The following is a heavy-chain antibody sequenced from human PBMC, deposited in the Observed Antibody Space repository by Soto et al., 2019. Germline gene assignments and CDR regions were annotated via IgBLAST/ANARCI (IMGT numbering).Heavy chain of an antibody. CDR1: GFTFSSYS. CDR2: ISSSSSTI. D-gene: IGHD2-21*02. V-gene: IGHV3-48*02. Sequence: EVQLVESGGGLVQPGGSLRLSCAASGFTFSSYSMNWVRQAPGKGLEWVSYISSSSSTIYYADSVKGRCTISRDNAKNSLYLQMNSLRDEDTAVYYCARDPTGPTPGPSDADYWGQGTLVTVSS. J-gene: IGHJ4*02. CDR3: ARDPTGPTPGPSDADY.